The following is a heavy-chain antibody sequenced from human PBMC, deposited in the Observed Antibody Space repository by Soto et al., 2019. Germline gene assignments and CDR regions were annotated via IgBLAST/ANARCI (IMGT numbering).Heavy chain of an antibody. D-gene: IGHD3-22*01. J-gene: IGHJ1*01. CDR1: GFTFSSYS. Sequence: VQLVESGGGLVQPGGSLRLSCAASGFTFSSYSMNWVRQAPGKGLEWVSYISSSSSTIYYADSVKGRFTISRDNAKNSLYLQMNSLRDEDTAVYYCARDWGSSGYYYPSPFQHWGQGTLVTVSS. CDR3: ARDWGSSGYYYPSPFQH. V-gene: IGHV3-48*02. CDR2: ISSSSSTI.